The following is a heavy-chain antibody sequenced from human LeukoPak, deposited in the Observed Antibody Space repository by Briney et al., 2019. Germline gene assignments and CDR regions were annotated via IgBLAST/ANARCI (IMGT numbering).Heavy chain of an antibody. CDR3: ARDFGGRGLLDY. D-gene: IGHD3-3*01. CDR2: IWYDGSNK. J-gene: IGHJ4*02. Sequence: GGSLRLSCAASGFTFSSYGMHWVRQAPGKGLEWVAVIWYDGSNKYYADSVKGRFTISRDNSKNTLYLQMNSLRAEDTAVYYCARDFGGRGLLDYWGQGTLVTVS. V-gene: IGHV3-33*01. CDR1: GFTFSSYG.